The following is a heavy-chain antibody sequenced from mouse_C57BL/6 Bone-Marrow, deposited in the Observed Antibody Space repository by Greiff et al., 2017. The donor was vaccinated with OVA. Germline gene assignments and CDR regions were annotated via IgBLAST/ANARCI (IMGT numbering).Heavy chain of an antibody. J-gene: IGHJ4*01. V-gene: IGHV1-77*01. CDR3: ARDLGWYPYYYAMDY. D-gene: IGHD2-1*01. Sequence: VNVVESGAELVKPGASVKISCKASGYTFTDYYINWVKQRPGQGLEWIGKIGPGSGSTYYNAKFKGKATLTADKSSSTAYMQLSSLTSEDSAVYFCARDLGWYPYYYAMDYWGQGTSVTVSS. CDR2: IGPGSGST. CDR1: GYTFTDYY.